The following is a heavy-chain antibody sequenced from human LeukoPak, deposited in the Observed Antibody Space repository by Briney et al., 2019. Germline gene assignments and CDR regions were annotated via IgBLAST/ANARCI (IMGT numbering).Heavy chain of an antibody. CDR3: ATGLSFITGTTGNYYYSAMDV. Sequence: ASVKICCKVSGYTFTDYYMHWVQQAPGKGLEWIALVDPEDGETIYAEKFQGRFTITADTSTDTAYMELSSLRSEDTAVYYCATGLSFITGTTGNYYYSAMDVWGQGTTVTVSS. CDR2: VDPEDGET. J-gene: IGHJ6*02. D-gene: IGHD1-20*01. CDR1: GYTFTDYY. V-gene: IGHV1-69-2*01.